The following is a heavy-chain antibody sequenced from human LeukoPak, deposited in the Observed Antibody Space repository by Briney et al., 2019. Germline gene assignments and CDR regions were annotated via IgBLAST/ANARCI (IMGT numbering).Heavy chain of an antibody. CDR2: IYHSGST. J-gene: IGHJ6*03. CDR3: AKTGGGNSLYYYYHMDV. Sequence: SGTLSLTCAVSGGSISSSNWWSWVRQPPGKGLEWIGEIYHSGSTNYNPSLKSRVTISVDKSKNQFSLKLSSVTAADTAVYYCAKTGGGNSLYYYYHMDVWGKGTTVTVSS. D-gene: IGHD4-23*01. V-gene: IGHV4-4*02. CDR1: GGSISSSNW.